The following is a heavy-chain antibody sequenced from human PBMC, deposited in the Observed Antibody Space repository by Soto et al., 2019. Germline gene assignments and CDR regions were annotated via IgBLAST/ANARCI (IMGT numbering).Heavy chain of an antibody. J-gene: IGHJ6*02. Sequence: ASMAVSCTYSEGTFSYSTINCVRQAPGQRLEWMGGIIPIFDTANYAEKFQGRVTITADESTSTSFMEVSSLRSEDTAVYYCARNGTLTGYSYGMDVWGQGTMVTVSS. CDR3: ARNGTLTGYSYGMDV. CDR1: EGTFSYST. CDR2: IIPIFDTA. D-gene: IGHD1-1*01. V-gene: IGHV1-69*13.